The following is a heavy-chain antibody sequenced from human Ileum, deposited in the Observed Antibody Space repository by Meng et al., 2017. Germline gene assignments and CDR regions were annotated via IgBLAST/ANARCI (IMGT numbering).Heavy chain of an antibody. J-gene: IGHJ4*02. Sequence: SETLSLTCTVSSYSNYDYYWSWIRQPAGKGLEWIGRVYNSGNTNYNPSLKSRVTMSLDTSKTQFSLSLNSVTAADTAVYYCARASDYDTSLHLDYWGQGTLVTVSS. CDR2: VYNSGNT. CDR1: SYSNYDYY. CDR3: ARASDYDTSLHLDY. D-gene: IGHD3-22*01. V-gene: IGHV4-4*07.